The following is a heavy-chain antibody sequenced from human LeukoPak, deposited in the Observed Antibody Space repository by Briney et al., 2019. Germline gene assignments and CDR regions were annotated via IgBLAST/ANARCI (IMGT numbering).Heavy chain of an antibody. Sequence: PGGSLRLSCAASGFTFSSYGMHWVRQAPGKGLEWVAVISYDGSNKYYADSVKGRFTISRDNSKNALYLQMNSLRLEDTAVYYCARDRDCSRTSCFNAFDVWGQGTMAIVSS. CDR1: GFTFSSYG. CDR3: ARDRDCSRTSCFNAFDV. D-gene: IGHD2-2*01. V-gene: IGHV3-30*03. J-gene: IGHJ3*01. CDR2: ISYDGSNK.